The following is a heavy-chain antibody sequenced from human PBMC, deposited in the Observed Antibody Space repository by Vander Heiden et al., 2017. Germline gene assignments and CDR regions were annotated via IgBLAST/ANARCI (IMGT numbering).Heavy chain of an antibody. CDR3: ARGRVSGDEVWGSPVGWFDP. CDR2: IDYSGIT. V-gene: IGHV4-39*01. CDR1: GRPIRRSSNY. D-gene: IGHD3-16*01. J-gene: IGHJ5*02. Sequence: QLQLQESGPGLVKPSDTLSLTCLVSGRPIRRSSNYWGWIRQPPGKGLEWIGSIDYSGITYYNPSLKSRVTISVDTSKNQVALKLSSVTAADTAVYYCARGRVSGDEVWGSPVGWFDPWGQGTLVTVSS.